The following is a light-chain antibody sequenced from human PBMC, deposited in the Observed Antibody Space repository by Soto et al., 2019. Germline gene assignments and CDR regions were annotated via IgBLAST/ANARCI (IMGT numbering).Light chain of an antibody. CDR3: GTWDTSLSAAV. V-gene: IGLV1-51*01. J-gene: IGLJ3*02. CDR1: SSSIGNNL. CDR2: DNN. Sequence: QSVLTQSPSVSAAPGQKVTISCSGSSSSIGNNLVSWYQQLPGTAPKLLIYDNNKRPSGIPDRFSGSKSGTSATLGITGLQTGDEADYYCGTWDTSLSAAVFGGGTKLTVL.